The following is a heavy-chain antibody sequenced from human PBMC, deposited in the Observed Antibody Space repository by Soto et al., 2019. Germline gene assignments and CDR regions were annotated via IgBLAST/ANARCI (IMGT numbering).Heavy chain of an antibody. J-gene: IGHJ4*02. CDR1: GGSISSGGYY. Sequence: QVQLQESGPGLVKPSQTLSLTCTVSGGSISSGGYYWSWIRQHPGKGLEWIGYIYYSGSTYYNPSLKIRVTISVDTSKNQFSLKLSSVTAADTAVYYCARSTVDSSGYDYYFDYWGQGTLVTVSS. CDR2: IYYSGST. D-gene: IGHD3-22*01. V-gene: IGHV4-31*03. CDR3: ARSTVDSSGYDYYFDY.